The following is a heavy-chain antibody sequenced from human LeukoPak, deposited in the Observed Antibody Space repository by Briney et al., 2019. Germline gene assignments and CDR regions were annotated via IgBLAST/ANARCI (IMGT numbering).Heavy chain of an antibody. CDR3: ARVGMRRHAFDI. V-gene: IGHV4-59*01. CDR2: IYYSGST. CDR1: GGSSSSYY. J-gene: IGHJ3*02. Sequence: SETLSLTCTVSGGSSSSYYWSWIRQPPGKGLEWIGYIYYSGSTNYNPSLKSRVTISVDTSKNQFSLKLSSVTAADTAVYYCARVGMRRHAFDIWGQGTMVTVSS. D-gene: IGHD3-10*01.